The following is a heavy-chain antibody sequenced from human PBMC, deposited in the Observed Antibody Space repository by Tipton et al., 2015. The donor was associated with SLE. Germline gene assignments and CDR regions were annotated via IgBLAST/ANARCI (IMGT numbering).Heavy chain of an antibody. D-gene: IGHD4-11*01. CDR3: ARRPVESAVIPSEGNWLDP. CDR2: IAYIGTT. Sequence: TLSLTCIVSGGSINNHYWNWIRQPPGKGPERFGRIAYIGTTIYNPSLESRVTISVDTSKTQISLKWSSVTAADKAVYYCARRPVESAVIPSEGNWLDPWGQGTLVTVSS. J-gene: IGHJ5*02. CDR1: GGSINNHY. V-gene: IGHV4-59*08.